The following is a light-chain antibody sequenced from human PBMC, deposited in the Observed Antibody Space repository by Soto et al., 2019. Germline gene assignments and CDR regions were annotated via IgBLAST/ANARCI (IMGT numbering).Light chain of an antibody. Sequence: QSVLTQPASVSGSPGQSITISCTGTSSDVGGYNYASWYQQHPGKAPKLMIYEVSNRPSGVSNRFSGSKSGNTASLTISGLQAEDEADYYCSSYTSSSTPYVFGTGTKLTVL. CDR3: SSYTSSSTPYV. CDR2: EVS. CDR1: SSDVGGYNY. J-gene: IGLJ1*01. V-gene: IGLV2-14*01.